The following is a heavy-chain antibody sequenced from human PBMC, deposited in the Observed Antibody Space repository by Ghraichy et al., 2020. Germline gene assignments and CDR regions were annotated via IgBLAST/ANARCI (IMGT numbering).Heavy chain of an antibody. CDR2: IYGDGST. CDR3: ARGRGGSSVFDH. J-gene: IGHJ4*02. D-gene: IGHD1-26*01. V-gene: IGHV3-53*01. CDR1: GFSVSSNY. Sequence: GESLNISCAVSGFSVSSNYMSWVRQAPGKGLEWVSIIYGDGSTFYAESVKGRFTVSRDNSKNTLYLQMNSLRAEDTAVYHCARGRGGSSVFDHWGQGTLVTVSS.